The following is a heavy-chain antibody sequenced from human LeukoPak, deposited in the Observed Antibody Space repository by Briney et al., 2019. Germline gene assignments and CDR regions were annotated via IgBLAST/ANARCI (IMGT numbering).Heavy chain of an antibody. D-gene: IGHD6-13*01. V-gene: IGHV4-61*02. J-gene: IGHJ4*02. CDR3: ARSHGTSWYNFDY. Sequence: SETLSLTCTVSGGSISSTNYYWSWIRQPAGKVLEWIGRMYTSGSTNYNPSLTSRVTISLDTSKSQFSLELTSVTAADTALYYCARSHGTSWYNFDYWGQGTLVTVSS. CDR1: GGSISSTNYY. CDR2: MYTSGST.